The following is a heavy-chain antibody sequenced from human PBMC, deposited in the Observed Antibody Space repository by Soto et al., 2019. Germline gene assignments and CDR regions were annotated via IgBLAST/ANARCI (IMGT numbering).Heavy chain of an antibody. CDR3: ARDPRYCSGGNCYSSYYYYYLDV. V-gene: IGHV3-48*01. CDR2: ISSSSDTI. D-gene: IGHD2-15*01. Sequence: EVQLVESGGGLVQPGGSLRLSCAASGFIFSSYSMNWVRQAPGKGLEWVSYISSSSDTIYYADSVKGRFTISRDNAKNSLYLQRNSLRAEDTAVYYCARDPRYCSGGNCYSSYYYYYLDVWGIGTTVTVSS. CDR1: GFIFSSYS. J-gene: IGHJ6*03.